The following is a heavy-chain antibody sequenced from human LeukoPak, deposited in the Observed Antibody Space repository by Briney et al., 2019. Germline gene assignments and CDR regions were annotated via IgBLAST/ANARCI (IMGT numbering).Heavy chain of an antibody. CDR2: IKPDGSEK. D-gene: IGHD5-24*01. Sequence: PGGSLRLSCAASGFTFSTYWMTWVRQAPGKGLEWVANIKPDGSEKYYVGSVKGRFTIPRDNAKNSLSLQMNSLRVEDTAIYYCARGHMAIWGQGTMVTVSS. CDR1: GFTFSTYW. CDR3: ARGHMAI. V-gene: IGHV3-7*01. J-gene: IGHJ3*02.